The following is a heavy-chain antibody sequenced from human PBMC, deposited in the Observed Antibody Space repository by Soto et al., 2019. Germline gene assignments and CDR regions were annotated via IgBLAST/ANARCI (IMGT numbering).Heavy chain of an antibody. J-gene: IGHJ4*02. V-gene: IGHV3-66*01. CDR2: IYSGGST. D-gene: IGHD3-16*01. Sequence: PGGSLILSCAASGFTVSTKYMIWVSQAPGKGLEWVSVIYSGGSTFYADSVRGRFTISRDNSKNTVNLQMNSLRAEDTAVYYCARDPWAADYWGQGTLVTVSS. CDR1: GFTVSTKY. CDR3: ARDPWAADY.